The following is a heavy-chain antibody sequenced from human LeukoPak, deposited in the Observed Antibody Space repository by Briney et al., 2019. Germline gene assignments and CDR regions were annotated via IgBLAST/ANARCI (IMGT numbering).Heavy chain of an antibody. V-gene: IGHV1-69*04. CDR1: GGTFSSYA. D-gene: IGHD6-13*01. CDR2: IIPILGIA. J-gene: IGHJ4*02. Sequence: SVKVSCKASGGTFSSYAISWVRQAPGQGLEWMGRIIPILGIANYAQKFQGRVTITADKSTSTAYMELSSLRSEDTAVYYCASMNSGYSSSWYGHWGQGTLVTVSS. CDR3: ASMNSGYSSSWYGH.